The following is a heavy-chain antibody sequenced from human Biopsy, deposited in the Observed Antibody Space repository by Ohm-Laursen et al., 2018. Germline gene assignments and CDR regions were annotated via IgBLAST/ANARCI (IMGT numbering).Heavy chain of an antibody. D-gene: IGHD4-11*01. CDR2: ISYDGSGE. J-gene: IGHJ2*01. CDR1: GFTFTSYG. Sequence: SLRLSCTASGFTFTSYGMHWVRQAPGQGLERVAVISYDGSGEYYADSLQGRFNISRDNPKNTVDLQMNSLRAEDTAVYFCARDEKRWDYSNYFSWHFDLWGRGTLVTVSS. CDR3: ARDEKRWDYSNYFSWHFDL. V-gene: IGHV3-30*03.